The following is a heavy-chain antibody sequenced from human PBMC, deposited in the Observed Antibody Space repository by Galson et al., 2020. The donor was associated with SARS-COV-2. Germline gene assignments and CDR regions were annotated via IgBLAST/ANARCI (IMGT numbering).Heavy chain of an antibody. CDR3: AKDRYSSSWGRSYYYYGMDV. Sequence: TGGSLRLSCAASGFTFSSYGMHWVRQAPGKGLEWVAVISYDGSNKYYADSVKGRFTISRDNSKNTLFLQMNSLRAEDTAVYYCAKDRYSSSWGRSYYYYGMDVWGQGTTVTVSS. D-gene: IGHD6-13*01. V-gene: IGHV3-30*18. CDR2: ISYDGSNK. J-gene: IGHJ6*02. CDR1: GFTFSSYG.